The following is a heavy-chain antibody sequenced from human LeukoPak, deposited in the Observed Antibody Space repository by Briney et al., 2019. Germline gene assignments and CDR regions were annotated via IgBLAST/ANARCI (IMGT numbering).Heavy chain of an antibody. Sequence: QPGGSLRLSCAASGFTFSSYAMSWVRQAPGKGLEWVSAISGSGGSTYYADSVKGRFTISRDNSKNTLYLQMNSLRAEDTAVYYCAKDHYDFWSGYYKAQYFDYWGQGTLVTVSS. CDR3: AKDHYDFWSGYYKAQYFDY. CDR2: ISGSGGST. J-gene: IGHJ4*02. V-gene: IGHV3-23*01. CDR1: GFTFSSYA. D-gene: IGHD3-3*01.